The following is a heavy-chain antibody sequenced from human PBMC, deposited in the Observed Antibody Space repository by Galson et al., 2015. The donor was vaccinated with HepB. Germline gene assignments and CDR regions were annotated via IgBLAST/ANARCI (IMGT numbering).Heavy chain of an antibody. CDR3: ARGGPGGAPGYYYYGMVV. CDR2: ISYDGSNK. Sequence: SLRLSCAASGFTFSSYAMHWVRQAPGKGLEWVAVISYDGSNKYYADSVKGRFTISRDNSKNTLYLQMNSLRAEDTAVYYCARGGPGGAPGYYYYGMVVWGQGTTVTVSS. J-gene: IGHJ6*02. V-gene: IGHV3-30*04. CDR1: GFTFSSYA. D-gene: IGHD3-16*01.